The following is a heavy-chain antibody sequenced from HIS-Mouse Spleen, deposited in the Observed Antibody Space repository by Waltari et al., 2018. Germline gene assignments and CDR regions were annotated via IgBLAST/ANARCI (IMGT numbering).Heavy chain of an antibody. V-gene: IGHV4-34*01. D-gene: IGHD7-27*01. Sequence: QVQLQQWGAGLLKPSETLSLTCAVYGGSFSGYYWSWIRQPPGKGLGWIGEINHSGSTNYNPSLTSRVTISVDTSKNQFSLKLSSVTAADTAVYYCARVRTGDPSYWYFDLWGRGTLVTVSS. CDR2: INHSGST. J-gene: IGHJ2*01. CDR1: GGSFSGYY. CDR3: ARVRTGDPSYWYFDL.